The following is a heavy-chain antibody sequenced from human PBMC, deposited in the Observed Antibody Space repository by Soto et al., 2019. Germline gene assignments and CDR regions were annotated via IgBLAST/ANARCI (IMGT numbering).Heavy chain of an antibody. V-gene: IGHV3-23*01. Sequence: EVQLLDSGGGLVQPGGSLRLSCAASGFSFSDYAMNRVRQAPGKGLEWVSEISATGGSTFYADFVKGRFTISRDNSKNTLYLHLTSLRDEDTARYYCAKASSAWYDSKSYYFDDWGPGTLVTVSS. CDR3: AKASSAWYDSKSYYFDD. D-gene: IGHD6-19*01. CDR1: GFSFSDYA. CDR2: ISATGGST. J-gene: IGHJ4*02.